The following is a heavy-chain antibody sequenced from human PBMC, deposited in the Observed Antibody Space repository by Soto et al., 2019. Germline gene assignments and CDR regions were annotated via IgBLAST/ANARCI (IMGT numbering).Heavy chain of an antibody. CDR2: INHSGST. Sequence: SETLSLTCAVYGGSFSGYYWSWIRQPPGRGLEWIGEINHSGSTNYNPSLKSRVTISVDTSKNQFSLKLSSVTAADTAVYYCARGGGRDGYSPYFDYWGQGTLVTVSS. J-gene: IGHJ4*02. CDR1: GGSFSGYY. CDR3: ARGGGRDGYSPYFDY. V-gene: IGHV4-34*01. D-gene: IGHD5-18*01.